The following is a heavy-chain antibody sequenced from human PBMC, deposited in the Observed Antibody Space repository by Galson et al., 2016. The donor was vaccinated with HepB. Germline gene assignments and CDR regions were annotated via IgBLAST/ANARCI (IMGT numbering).Heavy chain of an antibody. CDR1: GFSISIYS. Sequence: SLRLSCAASGFSISIYSMNWVRQAPGKGLEWVSAIRGSGTGTSYTDSVKGRFTISRDNSKNTLYLQMNSLRAEDAAVYYCAKISLGGYNSGWGGSFDIWGRGTLFTVSS. J-gene: IGHJ3*02. V-gene: IGHV3-23*01. CDR3: AKISLGGYNSGWGGSFDI. D-gene: IGHD6-19*01. CDR2: IRGSGTGT.